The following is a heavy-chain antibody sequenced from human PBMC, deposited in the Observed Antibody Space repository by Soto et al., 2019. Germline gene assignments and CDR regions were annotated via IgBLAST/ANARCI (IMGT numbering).Heavy chain of an antibody. V-gene: IGHV3-9*01. CDR2: ISWNSGII. J-gene: IGHJ3*01. Sequence: EMQLVESGGGLVQPGRSLRLSCAASGFTFDDYAMHWVRQPPGKGLEWVAAISWNSGIIEYADSVKGRFTISRDSAKNCLFMQRNSLKPEDTALYYCTKDIEWGGSYLNHAFDVWGQGTMVSVSS. CDR3: TKDIEWGGSYLNHAFDV. D-gene: IGHD1-26*01. CDR1: GFTFDDYA.